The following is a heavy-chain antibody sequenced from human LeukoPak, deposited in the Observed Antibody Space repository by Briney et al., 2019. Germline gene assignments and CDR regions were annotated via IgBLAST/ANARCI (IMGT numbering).Heavy chain of an antibody. CDR3: ARQFDY. Sequence: ETLSLTCSVSGGSITSGDYRWGWNRQSPGKGLEWIGSFYNRGSPYYNPSLKSRVAISLDTSKNQFSLKLTSVTAADTAIYYCARQFDYWGPGTLVTVSS. V-gene: IGHV4-39*01. J-gene: IGHJ4*02. CDR1: GGSITSGDYR. CDR2: FYNRGSP.